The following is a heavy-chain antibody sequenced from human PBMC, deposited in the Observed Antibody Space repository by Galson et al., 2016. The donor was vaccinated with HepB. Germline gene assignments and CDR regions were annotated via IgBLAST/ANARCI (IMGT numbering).Heavy chain of an antibody. D-gene: IGHD3-3*01. J-gene: IGHJ4*02. CDR1: GFTFSPYA. Sequence: SVKVSCKASGFTFSPYAIHWVRLAPGQRLEWMGWINTHNGDTKYSQKFQGRVTVTRDTSTNTAYMELRSLKPEDTALYYCARGSNYDLWFPFDYWGQGTLVTVSS. V-gene: IGHV1-3*04. CDR3: ARGSNYDLWFPFDY. CDR2: INTHNGDT.